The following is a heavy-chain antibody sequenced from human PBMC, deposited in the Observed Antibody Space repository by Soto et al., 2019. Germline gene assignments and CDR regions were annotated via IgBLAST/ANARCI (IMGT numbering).Heavy chain of an antibody. J-gene: IGHJ4*02. D-gene: IGHD3-9*01. Sequence: PSETLSLTCAVNSGSFTGHFWAWIRQSPGKGLEWIGEINPTRGTNYNPSLKSRVAISIEVSRNQFSLTLRSVTAADTAVYYCVRFWPPPYSDALTDYTDAFDYWGQGTLVT. CDR2: INPTRGT. V-gene: IGHV4-34*01. CDR3: VRFWPPPYSDALTDYTDAFDY. CDR1: SGSFTGHF.